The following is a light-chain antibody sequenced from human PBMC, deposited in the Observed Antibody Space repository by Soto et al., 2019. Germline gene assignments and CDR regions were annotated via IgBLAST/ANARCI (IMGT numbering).Light chain of an antibody. CDR3: QQNDRRWIT. V-gene: IGKV1-39*01. Sequence: DIQMTQSPSSLSASVGDRVTITCRASQSISTYLNWYQQKPGKAPKLLIYYASSLQSGVPSRLRVRGTGIDFTLTNISLQPENFATYYCQQNDRRWITFGQGTRLDIK. CDR1: QSISTY. J-gene: IGKJ5*01. CDR2: YAS.